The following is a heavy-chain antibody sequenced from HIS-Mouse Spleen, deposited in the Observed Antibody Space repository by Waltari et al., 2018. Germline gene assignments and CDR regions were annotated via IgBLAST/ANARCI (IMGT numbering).Heavy chain of an antibody. Sequence: EVQLVESGGGLVQPGGSLRLSCAASVFTFSSYSLNWVRQAPGKGLEWVSYISSSSSTIYYADSVKGRFTISRDNAKNSLYLQMNSLRAEDTAVYYCARGASGSYYLVSVSDYWGQGTLVTVSS. J-gene: IGHJ4*02. V-gene: IGHV3-48*01. CDR2: ISSSSSTI. CDR3: ARGASGSYYLVSVSDY. CDR1: VFTFSSYS. D-gene: IGHD1-26*01.